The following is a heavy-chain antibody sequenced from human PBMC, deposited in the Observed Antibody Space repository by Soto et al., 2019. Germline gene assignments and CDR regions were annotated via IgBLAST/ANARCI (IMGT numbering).Heavy chain of an antibody. CDR2: ISAYNGST. V-gene: IGHV1-18*01. CDR3: AGDGPPAEY. J-gene: IGHJ4*02. CDR1: GYTFTSYY. Sequence: QVQLVQSGAEVKKPGASVKVSCKASGYTFTSYYISWVRQAPGQGLEWMGWISAYNGSTNYAQKLQGRVTMTTDTTTRTAYMELRSLRSEDTAVYYCAGDGPPAEYWGQGTLVTVSS.